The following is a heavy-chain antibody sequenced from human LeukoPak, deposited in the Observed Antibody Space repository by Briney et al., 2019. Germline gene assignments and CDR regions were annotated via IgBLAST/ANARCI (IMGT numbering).Heavy chain of an antibody. V-gene: IGHV4-39*02. CDR3: ARDPIPDY. CDR1: GDSISTSNSY. CDR2: IYYSGNT. J-gene: IGHJ4*02. Sequence: SETLSLTCTVSGDSISTSNSYWGWIRQPPGKGLEWIGSIYYSGNTYYNASLKSRVTISVDTSKNQFSLKLTSVTAADTAVYYCARDPIPDYWGQGTLVTVSS.